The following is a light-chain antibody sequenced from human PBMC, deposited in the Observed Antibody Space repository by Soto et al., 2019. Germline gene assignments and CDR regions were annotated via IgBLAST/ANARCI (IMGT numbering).Light chain of an antibody. V-gene: IGKV1-39*01. Sequence: DIQMTQSPSSLSASVGDRVTITCRASRSISIYLNWYQQRPGKAPKLLIYAASSLQSGVPSRFSGSGSGTDFTLTISSLQPEDIATYYCQQYDNLLWTFGQGTKVDIK. CDR3: QQYDNLLWT. CDR2: AAS. CDR1: RSISIY. J-gene: IGKJ1*01.